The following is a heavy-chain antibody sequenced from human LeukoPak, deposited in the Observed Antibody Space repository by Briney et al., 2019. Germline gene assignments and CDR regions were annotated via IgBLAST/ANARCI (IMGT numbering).Heavy chain of an antibody. V-gene: IGHV3-23*01. CDR2: ITGRGEST. CDR1: GFTFSSYA. J-gene: IGHJ4*02. D-gene: IGHD6-25*01. CDR3: ARDRRLASFDY. Sequence: GGSLRLSCAASGFTFSSYAMSWVRQAPGKGLEWVSGITGRGESTYYADSVKGRFTISRDNSKNTLYLQMNSLRAEDAAIYYCARDRRLASFDYGGQGTLVTVSS.